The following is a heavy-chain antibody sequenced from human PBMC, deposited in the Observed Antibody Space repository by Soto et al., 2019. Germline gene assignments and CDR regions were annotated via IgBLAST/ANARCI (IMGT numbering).Heavy chain of an antibody. V-gene: IGHV5-10-1*01. CDR2: IDPSDSYT. CDR3: ARRVILTGYYPAASMDV. Sequence: GESLKISCNGSGYSFTSYWISWVRQMPGKGLEWMGRIDPSDSYTNYSPSFQGHVTISADKSISTAYLQWSSLKASDTAMYYCARRVILTGYYPAASMDVWGKGTTLTVSS. J-gene: IGHJ6*04. D-gene: IGHD3-9*01. CDR1: GYSFTSYW.